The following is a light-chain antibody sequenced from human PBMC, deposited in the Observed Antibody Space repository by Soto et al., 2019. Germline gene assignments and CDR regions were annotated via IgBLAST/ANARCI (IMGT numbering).Light chain of an antibody. J-gene: IGKJ1*01. V-gene: IGKV3-20*01. CDR1: QSVSSSY. Sequence: EIVLTQSPGTLSLSPGERATLSCRASQSVSSSYLAWYQQKPGQAPRLLIYGASSRATGIPDRFSGSGSGTGFTLTISRLEPEDFAVYYCQQYGVSPGTFGQGTKVDIK. CDR3: QQYGVSPGT. CDR2: GAS.